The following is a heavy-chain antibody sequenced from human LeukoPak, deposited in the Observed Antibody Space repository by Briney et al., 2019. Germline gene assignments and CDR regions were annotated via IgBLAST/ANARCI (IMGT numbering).Heavy chain of an antibody. V-gene: IGHV4-39*01. CDR3: ARLNYIVANGGFDY. J-gene: IGHJ4*02. D-gene: IGHD5-12*01. Sequence: SETLSLTCTVSGGSISSGSYYWGWIRQPPGKGLEWIGSIYYSGSTYYNPSLKSRVTISVDTSKNQFSLKLSSVTAADTAVYYCARLNYIVANGGFDYWGQGTLVTVSS. CDR1: GGSISSGSYY. CDR2: IYYSGST.